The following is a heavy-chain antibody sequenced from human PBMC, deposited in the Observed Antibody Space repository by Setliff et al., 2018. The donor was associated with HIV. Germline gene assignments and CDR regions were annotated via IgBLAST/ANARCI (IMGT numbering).Heavy chain of an antibody. CDR1: GGSFSSSSYY. D-gene: IGHD3-10*01. V-gene: IGHV4-39*07. Sequence: PSETLSLTCTVSGGSFSSSSYYWGWIRQPPGKGLEWIGNIYYSGSTYYNPSLRSRVTMSVDTSNHQFSLKLRSVTAADTAVYYCARSGFGYYYYYMDVWGKGTTVTVSS. CDR3: ARSGFGYYYYYMDV. CDR2: IYYSGST. J-gene: IGHJ6*03.